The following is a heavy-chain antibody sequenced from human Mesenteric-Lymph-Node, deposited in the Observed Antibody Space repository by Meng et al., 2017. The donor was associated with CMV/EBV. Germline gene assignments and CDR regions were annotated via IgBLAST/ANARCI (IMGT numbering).Heavy chain of an antibody. CDR3: GDAFYWAY. V-gene: IGHV4-39*07. CDR1: GGSINISSYY. Sequence: SETLSLTCTVSGGSINISSYYWGWIRQPPGKGLEWIATMYYTGTTYYNPSLKSRVTMSVDRSKNQFSLKMTSVTAADTAVYYYGDAFYWAYWGQGKLVTVSS. J-gene: IGHJ4*02. D-gene: IGHD2/OR15-2a*01. CDR2: MYYTGTT.